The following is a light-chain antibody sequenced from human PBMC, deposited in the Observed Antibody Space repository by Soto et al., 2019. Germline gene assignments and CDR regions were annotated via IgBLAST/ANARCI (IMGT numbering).Light chain of an antibody. CDR3: QQYGSSPST. CDR2: GAS. J-gene: IGKJ1*01. Sequence: IVLTQSPGTLSLSPGQRATLSCRARQSVSSSYLAWYQQKPGQAPRLLIYGASSRATGIPDRFSGSGSGTDFTLTISRLEPEDFAVYYCQQYGSSPSTFGQGTKVDI. CDR1: QSVSSSY. V-gene: IGKV3-20*01.